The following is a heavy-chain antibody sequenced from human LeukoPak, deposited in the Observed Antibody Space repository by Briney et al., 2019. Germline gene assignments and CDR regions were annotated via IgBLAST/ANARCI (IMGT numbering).Heavy chain of an antibody. CDR3: ARRDGVIYHIDY. V-gene: IGHV5-51*03. D-gene: IGHD2-8*01. CDR1: GYIFTSYW. J-gene: IGHJ4*02. Sequence: PGESLTISCTVSGYIFTSYWIGWVRQMPGKGLEWLGIIYPGESDTRYSPSFQGQVTISADKSISTAYLQWSSLKASDTAMYYCARRDGVIYHIDYWGQGTPVTVSS. CDR2: IYPGESDT.